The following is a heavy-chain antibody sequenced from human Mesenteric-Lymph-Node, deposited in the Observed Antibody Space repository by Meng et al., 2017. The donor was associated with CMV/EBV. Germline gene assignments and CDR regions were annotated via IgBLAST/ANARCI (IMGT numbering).Heavy chain of an antibody. Sequence: GESLKISCAASGFTFSSYGMHWVRQAPGKGLEGVAFIRYDGSNKYDADSVKGRFTIYRDNSKNTLYLQMNSLRAKDTAVYYLAKSLPLTIFGVVIPSYGLGMDVWGQGTTVTVSS. V-gene: IGHV3-30*02. J-gene: IGHJ6*02. CDR3: AKSLPLTIFGVVIPSYGLGMDV. CDR2: IRYDGSNK. CDR1: GFTFSSYG. D-gene: IGHD3-3*01.